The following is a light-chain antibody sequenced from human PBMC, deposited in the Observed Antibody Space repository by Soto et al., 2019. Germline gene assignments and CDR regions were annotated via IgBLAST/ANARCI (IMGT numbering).Light chain of an antibody. CDR1: QGISDY. V-gene: IGKV1-9*01. Sequence: DIELTQSPSFLSASVGDRVTISCRASQGISDYLAWYQQKPGKAPKLLIYGASTLQSGVPSRFSGSASGTEFTLTISSLQPEDFATYFCQQFNAYPLTFGGGTKLEIK. J-gene: IGKJ4*01. CDR3: QQFNAYPLT. CDR2: GAS.